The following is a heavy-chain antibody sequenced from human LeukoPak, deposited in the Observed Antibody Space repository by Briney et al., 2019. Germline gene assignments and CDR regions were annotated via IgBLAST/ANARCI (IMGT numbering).Heavy chain of an antibody. J-gene: IGHJ4*02. CDR3: AKYPVGATRWIGYFDY. D-gene: IGHD1-26*01. V-gene: IGHV3-30*18. Sequence: GGSLRLSCAASGFTFSSYGMHWVRQAPGKGLEWVAVISYDGSNKYYADSVKGRFTISRDNSKNTLYLQMNSLRAEDTAVYYCAKYPVGATRWIGYFDYWGQGTLVTVSS. CDR2: ISYDGSNK. CDR1: GFTFSSYG.